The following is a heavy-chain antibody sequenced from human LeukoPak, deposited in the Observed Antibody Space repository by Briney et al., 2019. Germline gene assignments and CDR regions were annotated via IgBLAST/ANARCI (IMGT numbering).Heavy chain of an antibody. V-gene: IGHV3-23*01. J-gene: IGHJ4*02. Sequence: PGGSLRLSCAASGFTFSSYAMSWVRQAPGKGLEWVSAISGSGSIIYYADSVKGRFTISRDNAKNSLYLQMNSLRAEDTAVYYCARAGYYFDYWGQGTLVTVSS. CDR3: ARAGYYFDY. CDR1: GFTFSSYA. CDR2: ISGSGSII.